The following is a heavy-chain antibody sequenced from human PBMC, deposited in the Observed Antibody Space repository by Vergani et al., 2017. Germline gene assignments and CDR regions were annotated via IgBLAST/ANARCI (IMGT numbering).Heavy chain of an antibody. CDR3: ASRSGYSDY. D-gene: IGHD3-22*01. Sequence: EVQLVESGGGLVQPGGSLRLSCAASGFTFSSYSMNWVRQAPGKGLEWVSYISSSSSTIYYADSVKGRFTISRDNAKKSLYLQMNSLRAEDTAVYYCASRSGYSDYWGQGTLVTVSS. CDR1: GFTFSSYS. CDR2: ISSSSSTI. V-gene: IGHV3-48*01. J-gene: IGHJ4*02.